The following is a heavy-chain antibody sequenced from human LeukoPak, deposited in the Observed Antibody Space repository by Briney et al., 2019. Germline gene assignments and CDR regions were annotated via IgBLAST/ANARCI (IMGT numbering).Heavy chain of an antibody. Sequence: SETLSLTCTVSGGSISSSSCFWVWIRQPPGKGLEWIGSIYYSGTTYYSPSLKSRLTISVDTSKNQFSLNLNSVTAADTAVYYCGKFVLGNCYFDYWGQGTLVTVSS. CDR3: GKFVLGNCYFDY. V-gene: IGHV4-39*01. J-gene: IGHJ4*02. D-gene: IGHD2-8*02. CDR1: GGSISSSSCF. CDR2: IYYSGTT.